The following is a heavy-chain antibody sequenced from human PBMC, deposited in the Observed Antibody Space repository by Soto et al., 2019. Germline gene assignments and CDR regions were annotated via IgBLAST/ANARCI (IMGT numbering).Heavy chain of an antibody. D-gene: IGHD3-10*02. Sequence: GGGLRISCAASGFTLCNHSISWVRPAPGEGLQWVSTINNNGGSTYHADSVKGRFTISRDNSKNTLYLQMNSLRVEDTAVYFCARRMLSGLMFGSNFDYWGLGTLVTVSS. V-gene: IGHV3-23*01. CDR1: GFTLCNHS. CDR3: ARRMLSGLMFGSNFDY. J-gene: IGHJ4*02. CDR2: INNNGGST.